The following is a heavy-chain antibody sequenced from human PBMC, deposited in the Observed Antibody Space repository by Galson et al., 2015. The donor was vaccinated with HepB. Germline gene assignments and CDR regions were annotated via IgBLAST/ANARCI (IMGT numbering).Heavy chain of an antibody. CDR2: ISSSSSYI. CDR1: GFTFSSYS. D-gene: IGHD5-18*01. Sequence: SLRLSCAASGFTFSSYSMNWIRQAPGKGLEWVSSISSSSSYIYYADSVKGRFTISRDNAKNSLYLQMNSLRAEDTAVYYCARDPPQNRIREDTALNSSWGQGTLVTVSS. J-gene: IGHJ5*02. CDR3: ARDPPQNRIREDTALNSS. V-gene: IGHV3-21*01.